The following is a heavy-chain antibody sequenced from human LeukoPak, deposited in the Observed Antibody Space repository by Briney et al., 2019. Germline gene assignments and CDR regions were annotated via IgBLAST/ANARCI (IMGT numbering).Heavy chain of an antibody. CDR3: AKPRDIASWAFDV. CDR2: ISYDGRNK. J-gene: IGHJ3*01. Sequence: PGGSLRLSCAASEFTFNNHDMHWVRQAPGKGLEWVAAISYDGRNKYYADSVKGRFTISRDNSKNTLNLQMNSLRTEDTAVFYCAKPRDIASWAFDVWGQGTMVTVSS. V-gene: IGHV3-30*18. D-gene: IGHD2-15*01. CDR1: EFTFNNHD.